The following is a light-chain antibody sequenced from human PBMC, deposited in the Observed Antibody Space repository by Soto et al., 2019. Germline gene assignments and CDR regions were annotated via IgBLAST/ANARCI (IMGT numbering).Light chain of an antibody. CDR2: AAS. CDR3: QQSYSAPF. J-gene: IGKJ3*01. CDR1: QTISTY. Sequence: DLPMTQSPSSLSASVGDRVTITCRASQTISTYLNWYQQRPGKAPKLLIYAASSLQSGVPSRFSGSGSGTDFTLTISSLQPEDFATYYCQQSYSAPFFGPGTKVD. V-gene: IGKV1-39*01.